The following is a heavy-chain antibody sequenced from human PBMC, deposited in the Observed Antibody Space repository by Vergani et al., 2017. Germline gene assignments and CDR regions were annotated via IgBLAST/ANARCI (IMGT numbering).Heavy chain of an antibody. Sequence: QVQLVQSGAEVKKPGGSVKVSCKASGYTFTSYAMHWVRQAPGQRLEWVGWISAYNGNTNYAQKLQGRVTITADESPSTAYMELSSLRSEDTAVYYCARSYYGSGSYYARPPTKNWFDPWGQGTLVTVSS. D-gene: IGHD3-10*01. CDR2: ISAYNGNT. V-gene: IGHV1-3*01. CDR3: ARSYYGSGSYYARPPTKNWFDP. CDR1: GYTFTSYA. J-gene: IGHJ5*02.